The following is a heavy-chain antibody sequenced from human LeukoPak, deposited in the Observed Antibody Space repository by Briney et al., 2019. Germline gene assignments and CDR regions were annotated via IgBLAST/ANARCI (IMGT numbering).Heavy chain of an antibody. V-gene: IGHV3-30*02. CDR1: GFSFRSYG. J-gene: IGHJ4*02. CDR3: AKVRRTSGSYFRVKKGSDY. CDR2: IRYDGSNK. D-gene: IGHD3-10*01. Sequence: QTGGSLRLSCAASGFSFRSYGMHWVRQAPGKGLEWVAFIRYDGSNKFYADSVKGRFTISRDNSKNTLYLQMNSLRAEDTAVYYCAKVRRTSGSYFRVKKGSDYWGQGTLVTVSS.